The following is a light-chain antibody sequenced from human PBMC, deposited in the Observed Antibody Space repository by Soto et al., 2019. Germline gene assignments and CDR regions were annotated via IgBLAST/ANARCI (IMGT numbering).Light chain of an antibody. V-gene: IGLV2-8*01. CDR2: EVN. J-gene: IGLJ2*01. CDR3: QLWDSNSDHVV. CDR1: SSDVGGYNY. Sequence: QSALTQPPSASGSPGQSVTISCTGTSSDVGGYNYVSWYQQHPGKAPKLMIYEVNKRPSGVPDRFSGSKSGNTASLTVSGLQAEDEADYYCQLWDSNSDHVVFGGGTQLTVL.